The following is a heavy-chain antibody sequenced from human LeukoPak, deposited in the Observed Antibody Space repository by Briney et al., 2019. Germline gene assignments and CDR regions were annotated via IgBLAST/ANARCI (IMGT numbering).Heavy chain of an antibody. CDR3: ARGVGATIGYYFDY. V-gene: IGHV3-48*04. CDR2: ISSSSTI. J-gene: IGHJ4*02. CDR1: GFTFSSYS. D-gene: IGHD1-26*01. Sequence: GGSLRLSCAASGFTFSSYSMNWVRQAPGKGLEWVSYISSSSTIYYADSVKGRFTISRDNAKNSLYLQMNSLRAEDTAVYYCARGVGATIGYYFDYWGQGTLVTVSS.